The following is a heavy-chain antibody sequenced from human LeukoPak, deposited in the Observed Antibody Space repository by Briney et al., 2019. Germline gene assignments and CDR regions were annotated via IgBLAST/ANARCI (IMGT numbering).Heavy chain of an antibody. J-gene: IGHJ4*02. CDR3: ARDNEAYYYDSRAFDY. CDR1: GYSISSGYY. D-gene: IGHD3-22*01. V-gene: IGHV4-38-2*02. Sequence: SETLSLTCTVSGYSISSGYYWGWIRQPPGKGLEWIGSIYHSGSTYYNPSLKSRVTISVDTSKNQFSLKLSSVTAADTAVYYCARDNEAYYYDSRAFDYWGQGTLVTVSS. CDR2: IYHSGST.